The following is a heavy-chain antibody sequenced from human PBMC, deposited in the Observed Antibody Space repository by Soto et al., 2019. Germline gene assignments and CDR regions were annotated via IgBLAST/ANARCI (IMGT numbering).Heavy chain of an antibody. CDR3: ARGEAYEHNDY. J-gene: IGHJ4*02. CDR2: IRAYNGHT. CDR1: GYSFISYG. V-gene: IGHV1-18*04. D-gene: IGHD5-12*01. Sequence: QVQLVQSGAEVKKPGASVKVSCKASGYSFISYGMSWVRQAPGQGLEWMGWIRAYNGHTNYAQKFKGRVTMSTDTSTSTAYMELRSLRSDDTAVYYCARGEAYEHNDYWGQGTLVAVSS.